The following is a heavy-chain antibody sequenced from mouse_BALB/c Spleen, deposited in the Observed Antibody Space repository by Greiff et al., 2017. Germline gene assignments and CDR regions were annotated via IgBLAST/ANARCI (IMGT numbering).Heavy chain of an antibody. Sequence: QVQLQQSGAELVRPGSSVKISCKASGYAFSSYWMNWVKQRPGQGLEWIGQIYPGDGDTNYNGKFKGKATLTADKSSSTAYMQLSSLTSEDSAVYFCARGDGNTGAMDYWGQGTSVTVSS. CDR3: ARGDGNTGAMDY. J-gene: IGHJ4*01. V-gene: IGHV1-80*01. CDR2: IYPGDGDT. D-gene: IGHD1-1*01. CDR1: GYAFSSYW.